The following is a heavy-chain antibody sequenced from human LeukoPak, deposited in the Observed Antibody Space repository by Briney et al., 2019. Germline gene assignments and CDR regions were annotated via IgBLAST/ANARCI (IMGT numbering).Heavy chain of an antibody. Sequence: ASVKVSCKASGGTFISYAISWVRQAPGQGLEWMGGIIPIFGTANYAQKFQGRVTITADESTSTAYMELSSLRSEDTAVYYCARGLTGIAAAGTRFDYWGQGTLVTVSS. CDR2: IIPIFGTA. J-gene: IGHJ4*02. CDR3: ARGLTGIAAAGTRFDY. V-gene: IGHV1-69*13. CDR1: GGTFISYA. D-gene: IGHD6-13*01.